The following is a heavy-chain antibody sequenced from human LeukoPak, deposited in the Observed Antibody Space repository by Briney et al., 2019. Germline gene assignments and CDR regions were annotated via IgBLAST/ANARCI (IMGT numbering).Heavy chain of an antibody. D-gene: IGHD3-22*01. CDR2: IYTSGST. V-gene: IGHV4-4*07. CDR3: ARTYDSSGYYYPPLYYFDY. Sequence: SETLSLTCTVSGGSISSYYWSWIRQPAGKGLEGIRRIYTSGSTNYNPSLSSRVTMSVDTSKNQFSLKLSSVTAADTAVYYCARTYDSSGYYYPPLYYFDYWGQGTLVTVSS. CDR1: GGSISSYY. J-gene: IGHJ4*02.